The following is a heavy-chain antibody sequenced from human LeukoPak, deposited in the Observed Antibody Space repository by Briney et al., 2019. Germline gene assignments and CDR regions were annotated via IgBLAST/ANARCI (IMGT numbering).Heavy chain of an antibody. Sequence: GASVKVSCKASGYTFTSYGISWVRQAPGQGLEWMGWISAYNGNTNYAQKLQGRVTITADKSTSTAYMELSSLRSEDTAVYYCARGFVVAARAYNWFDPWGQGTLVTVSS. CDR2: ISAYNGNT. CDR3: ARGFVVAARAYNWFDP. J-gene: IGHJ5*02. D-gene: IGHD2-15*01. CDR1: GYTFTSYG. V-gene: IGHV1-18*01.